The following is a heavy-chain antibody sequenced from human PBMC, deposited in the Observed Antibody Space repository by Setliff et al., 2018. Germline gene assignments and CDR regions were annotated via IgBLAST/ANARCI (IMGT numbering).Heavy chain of an antibody. J-gene: IGHJ3*02. CDR2: IYYSGST. CDR3: ARVPRLLSVRNAFDI. CDR1: GGSISSGGYY. D-gene: IGHD3-22*01. Sequence: PSETLSLTCTVSGGSISSGGYYWSWIRQHPGKGLEWIGYIYYSGSTYYNPSLKSRVTISVDTSKNQFSLRLSSVTAADTAVCYCARVPRLLSVRNAFDIWGQGTMVTVSS. V-gene: IGHV4-31*03.